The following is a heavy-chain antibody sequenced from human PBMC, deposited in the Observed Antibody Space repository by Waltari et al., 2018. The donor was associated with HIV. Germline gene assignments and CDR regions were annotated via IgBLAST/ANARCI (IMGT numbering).Heavy chain of an antibody. D-gene: IGHD5-12*01. CDR1: RFTFSSYS. Sequence: EVQLVESGGGLVKPGGSLRLSCAASRFTFSSYSMNWVRQAPGKGLEWVSSISSGSVYRYYADSVKGRFTISRDNAKNSLYLQMNSLRAEDTAVYYCARDEAEMATLTAFDIWGQGTMVTVSS. J-gene: IGHJ3*02. CDR2: ISSGSVYR. CDR3: ARDEAEMATLTAFDI. V-gene: IGHV3-21*01.